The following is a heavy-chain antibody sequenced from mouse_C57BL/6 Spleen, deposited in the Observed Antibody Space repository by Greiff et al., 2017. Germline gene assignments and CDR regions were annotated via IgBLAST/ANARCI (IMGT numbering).Heavy chain of an antibody. J-gene: IGHJ2*01. Sequence: EVQVVESGGGLVKPGGSLKLSCAASGFTFSSYTMSWVRQTPEKRLEWVATISGGGGNTYYPDSVKGRFTISRDNAKNTLYLQMSSRGDEDAALYYGARGTGGNYFDYWGQGTTLTVSA. CDR2: ISGGGGNT. CDR1: GFTFSSYT. CDR3: ARGTGGNYFDY. V-gene: IGHV5-9*01. D-gene: IGHD4-1*01.